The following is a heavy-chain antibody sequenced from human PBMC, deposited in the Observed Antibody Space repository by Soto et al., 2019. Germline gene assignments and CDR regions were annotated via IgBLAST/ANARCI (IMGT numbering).Heavy chain of an antibody. V-gene: IGHV4-31*03. Sequence: QVQLQESGPGLVMPSQTLSLTCTVPGGSISSGGYYWSWIRQHPGKGLEWIGYSYHTGSTYHNPSLESRVIISADTCKNQFSLVLSSVTAADPAVYYCATLGSSGYRYFPHWGQGTLVTVSS. D-gene: IGHD3-22*01. CDR1: GGSISSGGYY. J-gene: IGHJ1*01. CDR2: SYHTGST. CDR3: ATLGSSGYRYFPH.